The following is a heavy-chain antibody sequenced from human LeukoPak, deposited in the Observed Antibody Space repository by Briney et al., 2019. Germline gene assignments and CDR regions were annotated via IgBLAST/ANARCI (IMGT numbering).Heavy chain of an antibody. CDR1: GFTFRSYE. D-gene: IGHD2/OR15-2a*01. Sequence: GGSLRLSCAASGFTFRSYEMTWVRQAPGKGLEWVSYISGSGSTIYYSDSVKGRFTTSRDSSKNTVYLRMDSLRAEDTAVYYCARLLCAHYNGMDVWGQGTTVAVSS. CDR2: ISGSGSTI. J-gene: IGHJ6*02. V-gene: IGHV3-48*03. CDR3: ARLLCAHYNGMDV.